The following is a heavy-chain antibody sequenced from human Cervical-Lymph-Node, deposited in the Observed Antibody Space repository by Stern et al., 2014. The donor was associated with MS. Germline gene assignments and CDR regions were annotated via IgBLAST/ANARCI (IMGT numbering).Heavy chain of an antibody. D-gene: IGHD2-8*02. V-gene: IGHV4-39*01. J-gene: IGHJ4*02. CDR1: GDSISSYTHY. CDR2: VYYSGPT. CDR3: AKHACTGAACPFDL. Sequence: QVQLQESGPGLVKPSETLSLTCAVSGDSISSYTHYWAWIRQPPAKGLEWIGSVYYSGPTFYTPSLKIPVPISVDPSKNHFSLGLNSGTAADTAVYYCAKHACTGAACPFDLWGQGTLVTVSS.